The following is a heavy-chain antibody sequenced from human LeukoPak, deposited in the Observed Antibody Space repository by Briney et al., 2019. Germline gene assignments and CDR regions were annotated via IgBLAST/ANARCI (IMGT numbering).Heavy chain of an antibody. D-gene: IGHD5-12*01. J-gene: IGHJ4*02. Sequence: GGSLRLSCAASGFTFADAWMSWVRQAPGKGLEWVAVISYDGNFKYYADSVKGRITVSRDNSKNTVSLQMNSLRPEDTAVYYCARDQLAYSGYDTLFAYWGQGTLVTVSS. CDR2: ISYDGNFK. CDR3: ARDQLAYSGYDTLFAY. CDR1: GFTFADAW. V-gene: IGHV3-30*03.